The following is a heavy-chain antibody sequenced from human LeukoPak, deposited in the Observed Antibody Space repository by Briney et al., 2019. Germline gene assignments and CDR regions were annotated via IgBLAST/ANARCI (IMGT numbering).Heavy chain of an antibody. D-gene: IGHD3-22*01. CDR3: ARVRDSSGYVDY. CDR1: GGTFSSYA. CDR2: IIPIFGTA. V-gene: IGHV1-69*13. J-gene: IGHJ4*02. Sequence: GASVKVSCKASGGTFSSYAISWVRQAPGQGLEWMGGIIPIFGTANYAQKFQGRVTITADESTCTAYMELSSLRSEDTAVYYCARVRDSSGYVDYWGQGTLVTVSS.